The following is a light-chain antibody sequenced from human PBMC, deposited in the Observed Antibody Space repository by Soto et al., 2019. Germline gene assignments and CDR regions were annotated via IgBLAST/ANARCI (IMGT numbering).Light chain of an antibody. J-gene: IGLJ2*01. V-gene: IGLV2-11*01. CDR2: DVT. Sequence: QSALTQPRSVSGSPGQSVTISCTGSSSDVGGYNYVSWFQQHPGKAPKLIIYDVTERPSGVPDRFSGSKSGNTASLTISGLQAEDEADYHCCSYAGSYAVVFGGGTKLTVL. CDR3: CSYAGSYAVV. CDR1: SSDVGGYNY.